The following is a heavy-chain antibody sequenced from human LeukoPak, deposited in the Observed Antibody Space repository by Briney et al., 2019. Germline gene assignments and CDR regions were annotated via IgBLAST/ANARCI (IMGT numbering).Heavy chain of an antibody. D-gene: IGHD2-21*01. Sequence: SETLSLTCTVSGGSIKTYGYAWSWLRQYQGKGLEWIGYIYYNGTTHYNPSLKSRLVISLDTSQNRFSLKLTSVAAADTAIYYCATYKAGDISWFDPWGQGILVTVSS. CDR2: IYYNGTT. CDR1: GGSIKTYGYA. J-gene: IGHJ5*02. CDR3: ATYKAGDISWFDP. V-gene: IGHV4-31*03.